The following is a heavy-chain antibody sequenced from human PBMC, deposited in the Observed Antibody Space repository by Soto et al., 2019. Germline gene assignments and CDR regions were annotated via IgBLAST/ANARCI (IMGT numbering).Heavy chain of an antibody. CDR3: TTDRGRRAGYAQDY. CDR2: IKSKTDGGTT. CDR1: GFTFSDAW. Sequence: EVQLVESGGGLVKPGGSLRLSCAASGFTFSDAWISWVRQAPGKGLEWVGRIKSKTDGGTTDYAAPVKGRFTISRDDSKYRLYLQMNSLKNDDRAVYYCTTDRGRRAGYAQDYWGQGTLVIVSS. D-gene: IGHD5-18*01. V-gene: IGHV3-15*01. J-gene: IGHJ4*02.